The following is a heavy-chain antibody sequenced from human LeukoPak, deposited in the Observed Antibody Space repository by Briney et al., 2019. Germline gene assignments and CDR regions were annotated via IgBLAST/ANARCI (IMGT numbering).Heavy chain of an antibody. CDR1: GFTFSSYG. CDR2: ISYDINNK. J-gene: IGHJ4*02. V-gene: IGHV3-30*03. Sequence: GGSLRLSCAASGFTFSSYGMHWVRQAPGKGLEWVAVISYDINNKYYADSVKGRFAISRDNSKDTLYLQMNSLRPEDTAVYHCARGTGDTSSWFHDFWGQGTLVTVSS. D-gene: IGHD6-13*01. CDR3: ARGTGDTSSWFHDF.